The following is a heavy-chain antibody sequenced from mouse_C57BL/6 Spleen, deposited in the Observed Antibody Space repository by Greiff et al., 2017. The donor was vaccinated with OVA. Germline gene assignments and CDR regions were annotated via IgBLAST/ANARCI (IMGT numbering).Heavy chain of an antibody. CDR2: INYDGSST. CDR1: GFTFSDYY. CDR3: ARAERYYGTYFDY. Sequence: EVNVVESEGGLVQPGSSMKLSCTASGFTFSDYYMAWVRQVPEKGLEWVANINYDGSSTYYLDSLKSRFIISRDNAKNILYLQMSSLKSEDTATYYCARAERYYGTYFDYWGQGTTLTVSS. D-gene: IGHD1-1*01. J-gene: IGHJ2*01. V-gene: IGHV5-16*01.